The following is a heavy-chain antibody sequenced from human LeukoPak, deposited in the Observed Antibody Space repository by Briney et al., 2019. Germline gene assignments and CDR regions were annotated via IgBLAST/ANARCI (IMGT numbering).Heavy chain of an antibody. D-gene: IGHD2-15*01. J-gene: IGHJ6*02. CDR3: ARDRDCSGCSCYSFLGYYYYGMDV. CDR1: GYTFTGYY. CDR2: INPNSGGT. Sequence: GASVKVSCKASGYTFTGYYMHWVRQAPGQGLEWMGWINPNSGGTNYAQKFQGRVTMTRDTSISTAYMELSRLRSDDTAVYYCARDRDCSGCSCYSFLGYYYYGMDVWGQGTTVTVSS. V-gene: IGHV1-2*02.